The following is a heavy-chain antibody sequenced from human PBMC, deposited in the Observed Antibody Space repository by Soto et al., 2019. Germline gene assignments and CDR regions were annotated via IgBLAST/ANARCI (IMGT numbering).Heavy chain of an antibody. CDR1: GYTFSNYG. CDR3: ARLVPGADAWFGP. Sequence: ASVKVSCKTSGYTFSNYGIIWVRQAPGQPLEWLGWISLYSDGTNYAQKFQGRVSMTTDTSTTTAYMELRSLRSDDTAVYYCARLVPGADAWFGPWGQGTLVTVSS. V-gene: IGHV1-18*01. CDR2: ISLYSDGT. D-gene: IGHD2-2*01. J-gene: IGHJ5*02.